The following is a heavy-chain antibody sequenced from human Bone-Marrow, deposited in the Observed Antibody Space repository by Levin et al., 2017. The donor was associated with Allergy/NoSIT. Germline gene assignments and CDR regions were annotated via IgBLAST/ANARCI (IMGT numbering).Heavy chain of an antibody. CDR3: AKDARKTEGGMDA. D-gene: IGHD2-21*02. Sequence: SCAASGFPFRSFGMYWVRQAPGKGLEWVAVIAFDGSWSDHADSVKGRLTVSRDNARNTLYLQMSRLRPEDTAVYYCAKDARKTEGGMDAWGQGTTVTVSS. CDR1: GFPFRSFG. V-gene: IGHV3-30*18. J-gene: IGHJ6*02. CDR2: IAFDGSWS.